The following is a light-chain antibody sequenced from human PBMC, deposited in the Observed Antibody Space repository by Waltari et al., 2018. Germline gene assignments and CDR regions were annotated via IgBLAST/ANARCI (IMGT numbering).Light chain of an antibody. CDR3: QAWDSTTANYV. CDR2: QDT. Sequence: SYELTQPPSVSVSPGQTASMPCSGDRLGEKYACWYQQKPGQSPVLVIYQDTKRPSRVPERFSGSKSGNTATLTISGTQAMDEADYYCQAWDSTTANYVFGPGTKMTVL. CDR1: RLGEKY. V-gene: IGLV3-1*01. J-gene: IGLJ1*01.